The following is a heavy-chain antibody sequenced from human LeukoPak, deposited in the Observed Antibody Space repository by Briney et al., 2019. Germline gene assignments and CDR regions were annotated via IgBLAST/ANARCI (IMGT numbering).Heavy chain of an antibody. D-gene: IGHD3-22*01. V-gene: IGHV1-46*01. CDR3: ARDPPHPYYYDSSGSFDY. Sequence: ASVKVSCKASGYTFTSYYMHWVRQAPGQGLEWMGIINPSGGSTSYAQKFQGRVTMTRDTSTSTVYMELSSLRSEDTAVYYCARDPPHPYYYDSSGSFDYWGQGTLVTVSS. J-gene: IGHJ4*02. CDR2: INPSGGST. CDR1: GYTFTSYY.